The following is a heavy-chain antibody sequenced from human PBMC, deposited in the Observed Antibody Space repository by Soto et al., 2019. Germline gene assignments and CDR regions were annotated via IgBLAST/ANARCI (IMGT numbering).Heavy chain of an antibody. CDR3: AKDPPPDFWRGYENDY. D-gene: IGHD3-3*01. J-gene: IGHJ4*02. V-gene: IGHV3-23*01. CDR2: ISGSGGST. CDR1: GFTFSSYA. Sequence: EVQLLESGGGLVQPGGSLRLSCAASGFTFSSYAMSWVRQAPGKGLEWVSAISGSGGSTYYADSVKGRFTISRDNSKNTLYLQMNSLRGEDKAGYYCAKDPPPDFWRGYENDYWGQGTLVTVSS.